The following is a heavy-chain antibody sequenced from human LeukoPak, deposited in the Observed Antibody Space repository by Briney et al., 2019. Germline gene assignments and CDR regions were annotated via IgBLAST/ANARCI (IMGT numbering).Heavy chain of an antibody. CDR2: ISTGGGDT. D-gene: IGHD1-26*01. CDR1: GFTFTDSA. CDR3: AKGGSYAPLEY. Sequence: GGSLRLPCTASGFTFTDSAMTWVRQAPGKGLEWVSAISTGGGDTIYTDSVKDRFTISRDNSKNTLYLQMNSLRAEDTAIYYCAKGGSYAPLEYWGQGTLVTVSS. J-gene: IGHJ4*02. V-gene: IGHV3-23*01.